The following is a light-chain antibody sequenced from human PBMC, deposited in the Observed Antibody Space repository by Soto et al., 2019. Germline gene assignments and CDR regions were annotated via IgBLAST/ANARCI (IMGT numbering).Light chain of an antibody. J-gene: IGLJ3*02. CDR3: QSYDSSLSGWL. V-gene: IGLV1-40*01. Sequence: QSVPTQPPSVSGAPGQRVTISCTGSSSNIGAGYNVHWYQQVPGTAPKLLIYGDSNRPSGVPDRFSGSKSGTSASLAITGLQAEDEADYYCQSYDSSLSGWLFGGGTKVTVL. CDR2: GDS. CDR1: SSNIGAGYN.